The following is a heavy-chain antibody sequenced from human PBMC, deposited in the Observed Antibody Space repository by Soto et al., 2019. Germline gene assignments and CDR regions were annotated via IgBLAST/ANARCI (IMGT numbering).Heavy chain of an antibody. J-gene: IGHJ4*02. D-gene: IGHD3-3*01. V-gene: IGHV1-18*01. CDR2: ISAYNGNT. CDR1: GYTFTSYG. CDR3: ARLSRRLDYDFWSGSCY. Sequence: ASVKVSCKASGYTFTSYGISWVREAPGQGLEWMGWISAYNGNTNQAQNLQGRGTMTTDTSTSTGYMELRSLRSDDTAVYYCARLSRRLDYDFWSGSCYWGQGTLVTVSS.